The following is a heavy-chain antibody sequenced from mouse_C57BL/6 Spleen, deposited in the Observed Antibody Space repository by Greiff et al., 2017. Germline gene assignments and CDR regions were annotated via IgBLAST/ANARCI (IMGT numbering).Heavy chain of an antibody. D-gene: IGHD1-1*01. Sequence: EVKLMESGGDFVKPGGSLQLSCAASGFTFCRYGLSWVRQTPDKRLEWVAILSCGGSYTYYPDSVTGRFTISSDNAQNTLYLQMSILKSEYPAMYYCARHYYGSSPPYNVWGTGTTVTVSS. J-gene: IGHJ1*03. CDR3: ARHYYGSSPPYNV. CDR1: GFTFCRYG. V-gene: IGHV5-6*01. CDR2: LSCGGSYT.